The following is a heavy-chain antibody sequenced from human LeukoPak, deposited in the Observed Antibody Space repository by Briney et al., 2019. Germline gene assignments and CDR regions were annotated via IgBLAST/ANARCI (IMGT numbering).Heavy chain of an antibody. D-gene: IGHD6-19*01. Sequence: GGSLRLSCAASGFTFSSYAMSWVRQAPGKGLEWVSAISGSGGSTYSADSLKGRFTISRDNSKNTLYLQINSLRTDDTAVFYCARGGLGSAFDNWGQGTLVTVSS. CDR1: GFTFSSYA. J-gene: IGHJ4*02. CDR3: ARGGLGSAFDN. CDR2: ISGSGGST. V-gene: IGHV3-23*01.